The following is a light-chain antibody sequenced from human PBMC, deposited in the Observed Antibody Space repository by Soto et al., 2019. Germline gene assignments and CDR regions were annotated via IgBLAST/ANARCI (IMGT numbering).Light chain of an antibody. Sequence: DIQMTQSPSPVSASVGDRVTITCRASQDIGSWLAWYQQKPGKAPKLLIYKASSLESGVPSRFSGSGSGTEFTLTISSLQPDDFATYYCQQYNSYSRTFGQGTKVDIK. CDR3: QQYNSYSRT. J-gene: IGKJ1*01. CDR2: KAS. V-gene: IGKV1-5*03. CDR1: QDIGSW.